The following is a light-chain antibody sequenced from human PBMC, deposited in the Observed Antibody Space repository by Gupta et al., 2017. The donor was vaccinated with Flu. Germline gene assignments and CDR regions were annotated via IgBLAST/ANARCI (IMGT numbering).Light chain of an antibody. CDR2: ETS. CDR1: QSISNW. V-gene: IGKV1-5*03. CDR3: QQYNDFEWT. Sequence: GDRVTVTCRASQSISNWLAWFQQNPGKAPRLLIYETSTLQSGVPSRFSGSGSGTEFTLTISSLQPDDFGTYYCQQYNDFEWTFGPGTKVEIK. J-gene: IGKJ1*01.